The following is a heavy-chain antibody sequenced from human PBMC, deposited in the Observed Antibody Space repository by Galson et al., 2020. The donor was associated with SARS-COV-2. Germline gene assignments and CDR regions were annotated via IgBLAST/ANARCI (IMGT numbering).Heavy chain of an antibody. J-gene: IGHJ6*02. CDR3: ARRWELLGDYYGMDV. D-gene: IGHD1-26*01. CDR2: ISAYNGNT. V-gene: IGHV1-18*01. Sequence: ASVKVSCKASGYTFTSYGISWERQAPGQGPEWMGWISAYNGNTNYAQKLQGRVTMTTDTSTSTAYMELRSLRSDDTAVYYCARRWELLGDYYGMDVWGQGTTVTVSS. CDR1: GYTFTSYG.